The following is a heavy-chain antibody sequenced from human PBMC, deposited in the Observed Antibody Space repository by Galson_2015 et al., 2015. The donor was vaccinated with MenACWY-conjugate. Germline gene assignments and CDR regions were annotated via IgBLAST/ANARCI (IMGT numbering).Heavy chain of an antibody. D-gene: IGHD2-2*01. J-gene: IGHJ5*02. V-gene: IGHV3-74*01. CDR1: RFTFSSYW. CDR2: INSDGSST. CDR3: AQYCSSTSCYAGKGA. Sequence: SLRLSCAASRFTFSSYWMHWVRQAPGKGLVWVSRINSDGSSTSYADSVKGRFTISRDNAKNTLYLQMNSLRAEDTAVYYCAQYCSSTSCYAGKGAWGQGTLVTVSS.